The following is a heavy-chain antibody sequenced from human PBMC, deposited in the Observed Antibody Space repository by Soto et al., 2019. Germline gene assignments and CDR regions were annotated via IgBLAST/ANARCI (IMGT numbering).Heavy chain of an antibody. D-gene: IGHD2-8*01. CDR1: GDSISSATYF. V-gene: IGHV4-31*03. Sequence: QVQLQESGPGLVKPSQTLSLTCTVSGDSISSATYFWTWIRQRPGRGLEWIAYIYYTWSAYYKPSLGGRVTSSLDTSKSQFSMSLSSVAAADTAIYFCARDVLYSNQVDHWGQGALVTVSS. CDR2: IYYTWSA. CDR3: ARDVLYSNQVDH. J-gene: IGHJ4*01.